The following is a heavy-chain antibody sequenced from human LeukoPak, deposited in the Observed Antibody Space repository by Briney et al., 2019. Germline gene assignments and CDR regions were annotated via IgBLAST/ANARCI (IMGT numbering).Heavy chain of an antibody. CDR3: ARVPNSRSFDY. D-gene: IGHD4-23*01. V-gene: IGHV3-7*01. J-gene: IGHJ4*02. Sequence: SGGSLRLSCAASGFTFSSYWMRWVRQAPGKGLEWVANIKQDGGEKYYVDSVKGRFTISRDNAKNSLYLQMNSLRAEDTAVYYCARVPNSRSFDYWGQGTLVTVSS. CDR1: GFTFSSYW. CDR2: IKQDGGEK.